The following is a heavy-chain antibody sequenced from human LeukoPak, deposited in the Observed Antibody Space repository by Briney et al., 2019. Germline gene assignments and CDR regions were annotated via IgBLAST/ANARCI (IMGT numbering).Heavy chain of an antibody. V-gene: IGHV3-21*01. J-gene: IGHJ6*02. CDR1: GFSFSTYS. CDR3: ARGTIFGVVIIADYGMDV. D-gene: IGHD3-3*01. Sequence: GGSLRLSCAASGFSFSTYSMNWVRQAPGKGLEWVSSISSSSGDIYYADSVKGRFTISTDNAKNSLYLQMNSLRAGDTAVYYCARGTIFGVVIIADYGMDVWGQGTTVTVSS. CDR2: ISSSSGDI.